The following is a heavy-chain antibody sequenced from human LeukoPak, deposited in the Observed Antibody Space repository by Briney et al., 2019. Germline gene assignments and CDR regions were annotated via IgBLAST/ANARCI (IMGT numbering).Heavy chain of an antibody. CDR2: VYNSVST. D-gene: IGHD6-13*01. J-gene: IGHJ4*02. Sequence: SETLSLTCDVSGYSISSGYYWGWIRQPPGKGLEWIGSVYNSVSTYYNPSLKSRGTISVDTSKNQVSLKLTSVTAADTAVYYCARNATSSDVIVAPARGYFDYWGQGILVTVSS. CDR1: GYSISSGYY. CDR3: ARNATSSDVIVAPARGYFDY. V-gene: IGHV4-38-2*01.